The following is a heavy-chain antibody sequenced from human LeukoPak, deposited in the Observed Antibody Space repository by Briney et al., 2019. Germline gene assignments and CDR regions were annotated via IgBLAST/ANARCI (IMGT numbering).Heavy chain of an antibody. Sequence: PSETLSLTCTVSGGSISSSSYYWGWIRQPPGKGLEWIGSIYYSGSTYYNPSLKSRVTISVDTSKNQFSLKLSSVTAADTAVYYCASSSSWGAVLRYWGQGTLVTVSS. D-gene: IGHD1-26*01. CDR2: IYYSGST. CDR1: GGSISSSSYY. CDR3: ASSSSWGAVLRY. J-gene: IGHJ4*02. V-gene: IGHV4-39*07.